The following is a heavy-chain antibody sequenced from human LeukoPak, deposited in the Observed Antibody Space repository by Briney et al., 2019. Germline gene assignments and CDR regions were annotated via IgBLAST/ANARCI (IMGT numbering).Heavy chain of an antibody. CDR1: GFTFSSYA. CDR2: ISYDGSNK. J-gene: IGHJ4*02. D-gene: IGHD5-12*01. Sequence: GGSLRLSCAASGFTFSSYAMHWVRQAPGKGLEWVAVISYDGSNKYYADSVKGRFTISRDNSKTTLYLQMNSLRAEDTAVYYCAKDSGYGIGIDYWGQGTLVTVSS. V-gene: IGHV3-30*04. CDR3: AKDSGYGIGIDY.